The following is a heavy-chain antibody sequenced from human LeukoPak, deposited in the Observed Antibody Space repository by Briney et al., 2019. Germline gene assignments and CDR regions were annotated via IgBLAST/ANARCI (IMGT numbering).Heavy chain of an antibody. J-gene: IGHJ4*02. CDR2: INHSGST. Sequence: SETLSLTCAVYGGSFSGYYWSWIRQPPGKGLEWLGEINHSGSTNYNPSLKSRVTISVDTSKNQFSLKLSSVTAADTAVYYCARELHYDFWSGQYYFDYWGQGTLVTVSS. D-gene: IGHD3-3*01. CDR3: ARELHYDFWSGQYYFDY. CDR1: GGSFSGYY. V-gene: IGHV4-34*01.